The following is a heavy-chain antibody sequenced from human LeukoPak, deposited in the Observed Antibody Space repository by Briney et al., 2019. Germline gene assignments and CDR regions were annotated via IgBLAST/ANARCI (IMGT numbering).Heavy chain of an antibody. J-gene: IGHJ4*02. CDR2: ITSKTDGEKP. D-gene: IGHD4-17*01. Sequence: AGGSLRLSCEASGFTFSNAWMTWVRQAPGKGLEWVGRITSKTDGEKPAYAAPVKGRFTISRDDSRDTLYLQMNSLKSEDTAVYYCTTDKSMVTTGYWGQGILVTVNS. V-gene: IGHV3-15*01. CDR3: TTDKSMVTTGY. CDR1: GFTFSNAW.